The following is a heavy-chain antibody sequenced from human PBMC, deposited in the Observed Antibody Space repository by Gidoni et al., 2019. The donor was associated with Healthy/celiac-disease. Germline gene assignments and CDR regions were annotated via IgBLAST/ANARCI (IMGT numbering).Heavy chain of an antibody. J-gene: IGHJ4*02. CDR3: ARSLGAADSDY. V-gene: IGHV4-39*01. CDR1: GASISSSSYY. CDR2: IYYSGST. Sequence: QLQLQESGPGLVKPSATLSLTCTVSGASISSSSYYWGWIRQTPGKWLEWIGSIYYSGSTYYNPSLKSRVTISVDTSKNQFSMKLSSVTAADTAVYYCARSLGAADSDYWGQGTLVTVSS. D-gene: IGHD6-13*01.